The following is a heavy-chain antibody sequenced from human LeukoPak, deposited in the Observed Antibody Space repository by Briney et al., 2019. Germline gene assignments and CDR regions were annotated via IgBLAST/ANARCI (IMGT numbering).Heavy chain of an antibody. V-gene: IGHV1-2*02. Sequence: GASVKVPCKTSGYTFTGYFIHWVGPAPRQGRAGMGWINPNSGGRSNLQQFRGRVVTTRDTSISTAYMGRSRLRSDATAVYYCARGRAGDYFDYWGQGTLVTVSS. CDR3: ARGRAGDYFDY. J-gene: IGHJ4*02. CDR1: GYTFTGYF. CDR2: INPNSGGR.